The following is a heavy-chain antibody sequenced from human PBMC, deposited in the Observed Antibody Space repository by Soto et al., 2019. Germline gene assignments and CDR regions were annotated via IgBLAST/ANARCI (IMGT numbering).Heavy chain of an antibody. CDR1: GFTFSSYS. CDR2: ISSSSSYI. CDR3: ARGLYGDYGSDY. Sequence: EVQLVESGGGLVKPGGSLRLSCAASGFTFSSYSMNWVRQAPGKGLEWVSSISSSSSYIYYADSVKGRFTISRDNAKNSLYMQINSMRAEDPAVYYCARGLYGDYGSDYWGQGTLVTVSS. V-gene: IGHV3-21*01. D-gene: IGHD4-17*01. J-gene: IGHJ4*02.